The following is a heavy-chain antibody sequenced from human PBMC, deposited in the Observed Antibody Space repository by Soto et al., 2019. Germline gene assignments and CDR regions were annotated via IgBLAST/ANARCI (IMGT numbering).Heavy chain of an antibody. CDR3: ARQDYSTTWYLNY. Sequence: GGPLRLSWVASGFTFSDLAMTWVSQAQGKGLEWVSVISGSAGATYYADSVKGRFTISRDNSKNTLYLQMNSLRAEDTAVYYCARQDYSTTWYLNYWGQGTLVTVSS. J-gene: IGHJ4*02. CDR1: GFTFSDLA. D-gene: IGHD6-13*01. V-gene: IGHV3-23*01. CDR2: ISGSAGAT.